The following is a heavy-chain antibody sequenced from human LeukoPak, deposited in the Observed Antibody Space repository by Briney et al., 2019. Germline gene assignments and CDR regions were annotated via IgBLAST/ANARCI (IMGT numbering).Heavy chain of an antibody. CDR3: ARGRGYCSGGSCYSVFDY. Sequence: SVTVSCKASVGTFSSYAISWVRQAPGQGLEWMGRIIPILGTANYEQKFQGRVTITTGESTSTAYMELSSLRSEDTAVYYCARGRGYCSGGSCYSVFDYWGQGTLVTVSS. CDR2: IIPILGTA. D-gene: IGHD2-15*01. V-gene: IGHV1-69*05. J-gene: IGHJ4*02. CDR1: VGTFSSYA.